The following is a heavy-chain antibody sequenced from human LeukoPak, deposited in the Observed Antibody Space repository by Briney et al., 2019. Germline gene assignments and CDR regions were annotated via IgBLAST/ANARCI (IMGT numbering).Heavy chain of an antibody. D-gene: IGHD2-2*01. Sequence: SETLSLTCTVSGGSISSSSYYWGWIRQPPGKGLEWIGSIYYSGSTYYNPSLKSRVTISVDTSKNQFSLKLSSVTAADTAVYYCASLSTSPIGYPSLWYYYYMDVWGKGTTVTVSS. CDR1: GGSISSSSYY. J-gene: IGHJ6*03. CDR2: IYYSGST. CDR3: ASLSTSPIGYPSLWYYYYMDV. V-gene: IGHV4-39*07.